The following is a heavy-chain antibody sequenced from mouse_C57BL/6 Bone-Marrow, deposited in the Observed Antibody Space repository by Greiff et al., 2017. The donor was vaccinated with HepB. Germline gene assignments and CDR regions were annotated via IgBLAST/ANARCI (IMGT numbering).Heavy chain of an antibody. CDR1: GYTFTSYW. CDR3: ARSAARSGGYAMDY. Sequence: LQQPGAELVRPGSSVKLSCKASGYTFTSYWMDWVKQRPGQGLEWIGNIYPSDSETHYNQKFKDKATLTVDKSSSTAYMQLSSLTSEDSAVYYCARSAARSGGYAMDYWGQGTSVTVSS. D-gene: IGHD1-1*02. V-gene: IGHV1-61*01. J-gene: IGHJ4*01. CDR2: IYPSDSET.